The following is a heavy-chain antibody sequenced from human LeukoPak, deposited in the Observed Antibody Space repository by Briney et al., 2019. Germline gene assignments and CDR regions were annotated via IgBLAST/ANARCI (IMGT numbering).Heavy chain of an antibody. V-gene: IGHV1-2*02. CDR2: INPNTGGT. CDR1: GYTFTAYY. D-gene: IGHD1-1*01. CDR3: ARDSSLQGDWFDP. J-gene: IGHJ5*02. Sequence: ASVKVSCKASGYTFTAYYMHWVRQAPGQGLEWMGWINPNTGGTNYAQKFQGRVTMTRDTSISTAYMELSRLRSDDTAVYYCARDSSLQGDWFDPWGQGTLVTVSS.